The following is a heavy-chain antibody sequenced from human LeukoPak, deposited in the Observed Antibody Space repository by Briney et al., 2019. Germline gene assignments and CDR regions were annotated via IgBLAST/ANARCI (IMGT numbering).Heavy chain of an antibody. CDR2: MNPNSRIT. D-gene: IGHD3-3*01. CDR1: GYTYTSYG. V-gene: IGHV1-8*01. Sequence: ASVKVCCKASGYTYTSYGINWVRQATGQGLEWMGWMNPNSRITGYAQKFQGRVTMTRNTSISTAYMELSSLRSEDTAVYYCARVGSVLRFLEWLLSPNWFDPWGQGTLVTVSS. CDR3: ARVGSVLRFLEWLLSPNWFDP. J-gene: IGHJ5*02.